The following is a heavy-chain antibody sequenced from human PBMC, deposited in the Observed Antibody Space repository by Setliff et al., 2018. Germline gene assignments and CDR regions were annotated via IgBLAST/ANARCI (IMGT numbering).Heavy chain of an antibody. J-gene: IGHJ4*02. CDR3: ARTFYYDDSGSNRLLYYFDY. Sequence: SGPTCEPTQTLTLTCTFSGFSLSTYGVSVGWIRQPPGKALEWLALIYWDDDKRYSPSLKSRVTITKDTSKNQVVLTMTGMDPVDAATYYCARTFYYDDSGSNRLLYYFDYWGQGALVTVSS. V-gene: IGHV2-5*02. CDR2: IYWDDDK. CDR1: GFSLSTYGVS. D-gene: IGHD3-22*01.